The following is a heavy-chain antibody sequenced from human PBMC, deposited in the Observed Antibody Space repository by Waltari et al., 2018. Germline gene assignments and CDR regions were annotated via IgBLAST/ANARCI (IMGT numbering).Heavy chain of an antibody. J-gene: IGHJ4*02. Sequence: QLQLQESGPGLVKPSGTLSLTCAVSGDSMSSTDWWSWVRQSPGKGLEWIGQVQLSGRTNYNPSFASRVTVSVDTSTSQFSLKMTSATAADTAVYFCARDRGRGIYLDSWGQGTLVTVSP. CDR1: GDSMSSTDW. D-gene: IGHD2-15*01. CDR2: VQLSGRT. CDR3: ARDRGRGIYLDS. V-gene: IGHV4-4*02.